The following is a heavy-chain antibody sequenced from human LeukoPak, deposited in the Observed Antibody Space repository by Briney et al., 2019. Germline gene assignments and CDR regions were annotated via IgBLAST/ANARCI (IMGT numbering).Heavy chain of an antibody. CDR1: GFTFSRYA. J-gene: IGHJ4*02. V-gene: IGHV3-23*01. CDR2: ISCSGGST. CDR3: AKYGYCSSTAPCLDY. Sequence: GGSLRLSCAASGFTFSRYAMSWVRQAPGKGLEWVSAISCSGGSTYYADSVKGRFTISRDNSKNTMNLQMNSLRAENKAVYYCAKYGYCSSTAPCLDYWGQGTLVTVSS. D-gene: IGHD2-2*03.